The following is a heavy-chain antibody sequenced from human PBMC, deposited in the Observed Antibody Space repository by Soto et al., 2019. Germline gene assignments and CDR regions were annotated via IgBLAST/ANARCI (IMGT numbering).Heavy chain of an antibody. CDR2: ISGSSSTI. D-gene: IGHD6-19*01. Sequence: GGSLRLSCAASGFTFRSYNMNWVRQAPGKGLEWVSYISGSSSTIYYADSVKGRFTISRDNAKNSLYLQMNSLRDEDTAVYYCAREEIAVAGTVFDYWGQGTLVTISS. V-gene: IGHV3-48*02. J-gene: IGHJ4*02. CDR3: AREEIAVAGTVFDY. CDR1: GFTFRSYN.